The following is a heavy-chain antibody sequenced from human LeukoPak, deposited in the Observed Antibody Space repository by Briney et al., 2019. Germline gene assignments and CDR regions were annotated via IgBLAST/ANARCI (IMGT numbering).Heavy chain of an antibody. CDR1: GFTFSSYS. CDR2: ISSSSSYI. CDR3: ARSRDGYNVFDY. J-gene: IGHJ4*02. D-gene: IGHD5-24*01. V-gene: IGHV3-21*01. Sequence: GGSLRLSCAASGFTFSSYSMNWVRQAPGKGLEWVSSISSSSSYIYYADSVKGRFTISRDNARTSLYLQMNSLRAEDTAVYYCARSRDGYNVFDYWGQGTLVTVSS.